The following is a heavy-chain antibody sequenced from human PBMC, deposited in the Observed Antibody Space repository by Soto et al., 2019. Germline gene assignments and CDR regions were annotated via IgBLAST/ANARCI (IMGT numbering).Heavy chain of an antibody. Sequence: SQTLSLTCAISGDSVSSNSAAWNWIRQSPSRGLEWLGRTYYRSKWYNDYAVSVKSRITISPDTSKNQFSLQLNSVTPEDTAVYYCAREKYIVVVPAACGMDVWGQGTTVTVSS. CDR3: AREKYIVVVPAACGMDV. V-gene: IGHV6-1*01. CDR1: GDSVSSNSAA. CDR2: TYYRSKWYN. D-gene: IGHD2-2*01. J-gene: IGHJ6*02.